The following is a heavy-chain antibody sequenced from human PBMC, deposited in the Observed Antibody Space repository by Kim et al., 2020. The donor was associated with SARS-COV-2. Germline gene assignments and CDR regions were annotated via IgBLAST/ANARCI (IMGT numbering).Heavy chain of an antibody. CDR1: GFTFSSYA. J-gene: IGHJ6*02. Sequence: GGSLRLSCAASGFTFSSYAMHWVRQAPGKGLEWVAVISYDGSNKYYADSVKGRFTISRDNSKNTLYLQMNSLRAEDTAVYYCARVKKVRGVIIPGAQNYYYYGMDVWGQGTTVTVSS. CDR2: ISYDGSNK. D-gene: IGHD3-10*01. V-gene: IGHV3-30*04. CDR3: ARVKKVRGVIIPGAQNYYYYGMDV.